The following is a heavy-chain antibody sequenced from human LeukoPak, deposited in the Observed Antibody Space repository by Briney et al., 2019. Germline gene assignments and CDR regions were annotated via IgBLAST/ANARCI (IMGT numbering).Heavy chain of an antibody. CDR2: ISYSSSLT. V-gene: IGHV3-48*02. CDR3: AKVIRGGYGMDV. CDR1: GFTFSSFG. J-gene: IGHJ6*02. Sequence: GGSLRLSCAASGFTFSSFGMNWVRQAPGKGLEWVSYISYSSSLTDYADSVKGGFTISRDNAKNSLSLQLNSLRDEDTAVYFCAKVIRGGYGMDVWGQGTTVTASS. D-gene: IGHD3-10*01.